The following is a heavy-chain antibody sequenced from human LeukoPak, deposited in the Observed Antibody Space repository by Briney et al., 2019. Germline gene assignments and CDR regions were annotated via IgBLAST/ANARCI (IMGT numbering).Heavy chain of an antibody. Sequence: SQTLSLTCGASGASVSSIGYSWSWIRQPPGRGLEWIGYIYQSGSASYNPSLQSRVTMSVDTSKNQFSLKLSSVTAADTAVYYCARVKGYCSSTSCSDAFDIWGQGTMVTVSS. D-gene: IGHD2-2*01. CDR1: GASVSSIGYS. CDR3: ARVKGYCSSTSCSDAFDI. V-gene: IGHV4-30-2*01. J-gene: IGHJ3*02. CDR2: IYQSGSA.